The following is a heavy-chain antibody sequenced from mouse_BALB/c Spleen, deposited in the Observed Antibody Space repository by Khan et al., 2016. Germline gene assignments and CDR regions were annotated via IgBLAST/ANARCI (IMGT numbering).Heavy chain of an antibody. Sequence: VQLKESGGGLVQPGGSLKLSCATSGFTFSDYYMYWVRQTPEKRLEWVAYISNGGGSTYYPDPVKGRFTISRDNAKNTLYLQMSRLKSEDTAMYYCARPQLGAFDYWGQGTTLTVSS. CDR1: GFTFSDYY. J-gene: IGHJ2*01. V-gene: IGHV5-12*02. CDR3: ARPQLGAFDY. D-gene: IGHD4-1*02. CDR2: ISNGGGST.